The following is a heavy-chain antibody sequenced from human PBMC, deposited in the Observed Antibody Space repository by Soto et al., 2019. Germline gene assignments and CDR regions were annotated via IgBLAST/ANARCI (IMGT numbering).Heavy chain of an antibody. CDR1: GFTFSSYG. D-gene: IGHD3-3*01. CDR2: RSYDGSNK. CDR3: AKDPYDFWSGYWADYYYGMDV. Sequence: QVQLVESGGGVVQPGRSLRLSCAASGFTFSSYGMHWVRQVPGEGLEWVAVRSYDGSNKYYADSVKGRFTISRDNSKNTLYLQMNSLRAEDTAVYYCAKDPYDFWSGYWADYYYGMDVWGQGTTVTVSS. V-gene: IGHV3-30*18. J-gene: IGHJ6*02.